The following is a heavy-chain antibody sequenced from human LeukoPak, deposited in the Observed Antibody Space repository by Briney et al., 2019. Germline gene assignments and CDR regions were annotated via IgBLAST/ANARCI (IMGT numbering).Heavy chain of an antibody. Sequence: GSLRLSCAASGFTFSSYAMHWVRQAPGKGLEWVAVISYDGSNKYYADSVKGRFTISRDNSKNTLYLQMNSLRAEDTAVYYCARDRHGSLVYWGQGTLVTVSS. CDR2: ISYDGSNK. CDR1: GFTFSSYA. D-gene: IGHD1-26*01. CDR3: ARDRHGSLVY. V-gene: IGHV3-30-3*01. J-gene: IGHJ4*02.